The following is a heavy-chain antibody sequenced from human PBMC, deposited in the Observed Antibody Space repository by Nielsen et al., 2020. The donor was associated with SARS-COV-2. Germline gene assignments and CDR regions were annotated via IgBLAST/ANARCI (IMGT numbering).Heavy chain of an antibody. J-gene: IGHJ6*03. V-gene: IGHV6-1*01. CDR2: TYYRSKWYN. Sequence: WIRQYPSRGIEWLGRTYYRSKWYNDYAVSVKSRININADTSKNHFSLHLNSVTREDTAVYYCARARCAYGYYYYYYYTDVWGKGTTVTVSS. CDR3: ARARCAYGYYYYYYYTDV. D-gene: IGHD5-12*01.